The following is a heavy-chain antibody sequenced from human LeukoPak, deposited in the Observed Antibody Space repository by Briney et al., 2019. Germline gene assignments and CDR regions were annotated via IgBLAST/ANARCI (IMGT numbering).Heavy chain of an antibody. CDR2: ISWNSGSI. D-gene: IGHD3-10*01. Sequence: PGGSLRLSCAASGFTFDDYAMHWVRQAPGKGLEWVSGISWNSGSIGYADSVKGRFTISRDNAKNSLYLQMNSPRAEDTALYYCAKDIFTMVRGVVDYWGQGTLVTVSS. CDR3: AKDIFTMVRGVVDY. CDR1: GFTFDDYA. V-gene: IGHV3-9*01. J-gene: IGHJ4*02.